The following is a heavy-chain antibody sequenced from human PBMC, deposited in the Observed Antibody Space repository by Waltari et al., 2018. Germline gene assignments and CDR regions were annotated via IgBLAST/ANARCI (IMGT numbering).Heavy chain of an antibody. J-gene: IGHJ5*02. Sequence: QVQLQESGPGLVKPSQTLSLSCSVSGGSIRNGHYYWTWIRQPPGKGLEWIGYIYYTGTTYYNPSLKNRVFISVDTSKNQFSLNLTSVTAADTAVYYCAEGAGDQPPKFDPWGQGTLVTVSS. CDR2: IYYTGTT. V-gene: IGHV4-30-4*08. CDR3: AEGAGDQPPKFDP. CDR1: GGSIRNGHYY. D-gene: IGHD7-27*01.